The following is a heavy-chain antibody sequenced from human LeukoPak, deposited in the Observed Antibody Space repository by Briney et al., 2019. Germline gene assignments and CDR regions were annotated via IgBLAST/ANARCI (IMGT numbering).Heavy chain of an antibody. J-gene: IGHJ4*02. CDR2: IYHSGST. V-gene: IGHV4-4*02. Sequence: SETLSLTCAVSGGSISSSNWWSWVRQPPGKGLEWIGEIYHSGSTNYNPSLKSRVTISVDKSKNQFSLKLSSVTAADTAVYYCARASFPRITMIVVVITESHFDYWGQGTLVAVSS. CDR3: ARASFPRITMIVVVITESHFDY. CDR1: GGSISSSNW. D-gene: IGHD3-22*01.